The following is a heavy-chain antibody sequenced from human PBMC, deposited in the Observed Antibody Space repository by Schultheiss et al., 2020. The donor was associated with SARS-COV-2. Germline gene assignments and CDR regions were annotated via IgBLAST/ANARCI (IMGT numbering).Heavy chain of an antibody. Sequence: GGSLRLSCAASGFTFDDYAMHWVRQAPGKGLEWVSGISWNSGSIGYADSVKGRFTISRDNAKNSLYLQMNSLRAEDTAVYYCARALTTVTTDYWGQGTLVTVSS. J-gene: IGHJ4*02. D-gene: IGHD4-17*01. CDR2: ISWNSGSI. V-gene: IGHV3-9*01. CDR1: GFTFDDYA. CDR3: ARALTTVTTDY.